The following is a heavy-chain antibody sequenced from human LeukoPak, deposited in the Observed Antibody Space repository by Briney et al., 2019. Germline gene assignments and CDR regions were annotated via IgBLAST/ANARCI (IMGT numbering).Heavy chain of an antibody. J-gene: IGHJ4*02. Sequence: GGSLRPSCAASGFTFSSYGIHWVRQAPGKGLEWVAVISYDGSNKYYADSVKGRFTISRDNSKNTLYLQMNSLRAEDTAVYYCAKRDTAMAPGGHWGQGTLVTVSS. CDR3: AKRDTAMAPGGH. D-gene: IGHD5-18*01. V-gene: IGHV3-30*18. CDR1: GFTFSSYG. CDR2: ISYDGSNK.